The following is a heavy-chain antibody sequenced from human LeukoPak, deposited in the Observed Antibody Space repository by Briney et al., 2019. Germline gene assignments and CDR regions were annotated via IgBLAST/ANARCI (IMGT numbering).Heavy chain of an antibody. CDR2: IYTSGST. CDR3: ARAGRDSSRNEKPNYYYYMDV. D-gene: IGHD6-13*01. V-gene: IGHV4-4*07. J-gene: IGHJ6*03. CDR1: GGSISSYY. Sequence: SETLSLTCTVSGGSISSYYWSWIRQPAGKGLEWIGRIYTSGSTNYNPSLKSRVTMSVDTSKNQFSLKLSSVTAADTAVYYCARAGRDSSRNEKPNYYYYMDVWGKGTTVTVSS.